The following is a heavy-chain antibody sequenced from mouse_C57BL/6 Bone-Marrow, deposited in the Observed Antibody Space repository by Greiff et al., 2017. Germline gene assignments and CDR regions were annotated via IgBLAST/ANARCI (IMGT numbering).Heavy chain of an antibody. D-gene: IGHD2-1*01. CDR2: IYPGDGDT. CDR1: GYAFSSYW. V-gene: IGHV1-80*01. J-gene: IGHJ3*01. CDR3: ARPGYGNLFAY. Sequence: LQESGAELVKPGASVKISCKASGYAFSSYWMNWVKQRPGKGLEWIGQIYPGDGDTNYNGKFKGQATLTADKSSSTAYMQLSSLTSEDSAVYFCARPGYGNLFAYWGQGTLVTVSA.